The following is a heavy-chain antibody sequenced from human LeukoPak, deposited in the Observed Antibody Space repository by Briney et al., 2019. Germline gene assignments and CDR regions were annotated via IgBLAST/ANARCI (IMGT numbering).Heavy chain of an antibody. J-gene: IGHJ4*02. CDR2: IRSKAYGGTT. CDR3: TREALLWFGELSYYFDY. D-gene: IGHD3-10*01. Sequence: GGSLRLSCAASGFTFSSYWMSWVRQAPGKGLEWVGFIRSKAYGGTTEYAASVKGRFTISRDDSKSIAYLQMNSLKTEDTAVYYCTREALLWFGELSYYFDYWGQGTLVTVSS. CDR1: GFTFSSYW. V-gene: IGHV3-49*04.